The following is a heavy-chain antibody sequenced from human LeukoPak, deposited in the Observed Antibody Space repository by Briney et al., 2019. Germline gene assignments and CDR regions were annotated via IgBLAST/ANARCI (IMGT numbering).Heavy chain of an antibody. V-gene: IGHV4-59*01. J-gene: IGHJ4*02. D-gene: IGHD5-12*01. CDR3: ARDLGGYDPFDY. Sequence: HSETLSLTCTVSGGSISSYYWSWIRQPPGKGLEWIGYIYYSGSTNYNPSLKSRVTISVDTSNNQFSLKLSSVTAADTAVYYCARDLGGYDPFDYWGQGTLVTVSS. CDR1: GGSISSYY. CDR2: IYYSGST.